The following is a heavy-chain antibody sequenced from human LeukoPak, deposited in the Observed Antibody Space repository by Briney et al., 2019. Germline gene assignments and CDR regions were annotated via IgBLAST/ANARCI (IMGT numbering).Heavy chain of an antibody. D-gene: IGHD6-19*01. J-gene: IGHJ4*02. V-gene: IGHV4-31*03. CDR2: IYYSGST. Sequence: PSETLSLTCTVSGGSISSGGYYWSWIRQHPGKGLEWIGYIYYSGSTYYNPSLKSRVTISVDTSKNQFSLKLSSVTAADTAVYYCNIAVAGLFDHWGQGTLVTVSS. CDR3: NIAVAGLFDH. CDR1: GGSISSGGYY.